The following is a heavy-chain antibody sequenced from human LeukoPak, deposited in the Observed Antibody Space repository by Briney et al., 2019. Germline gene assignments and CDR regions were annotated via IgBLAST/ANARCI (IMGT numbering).Heavy chain of an antibody. J-gene: IGHJ4*02. CDR3: ARDRGSGWYFDY. D-gene: IGHD6-19*01. CDR1: GFTFSSYG. V-gene: IGHV3-33*01. Sequence: PGGSLRLSCAASGFTFSSYGMHRVRQAPGKGLEWVAVIWYDGSNKYYADSVKGRFTISRDNSKNTLYLQMNSLRAEDTAVYYCARDRGSGWYFDYWGQGTLVTVSS. CDR2: IWYDGSNK.